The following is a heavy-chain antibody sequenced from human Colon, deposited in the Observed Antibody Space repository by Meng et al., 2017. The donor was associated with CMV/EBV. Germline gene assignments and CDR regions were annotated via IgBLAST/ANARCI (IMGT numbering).Heavy chain of an antibody. CDR1: GYTFSTFG. D-gene: IGHD3-3*01. J-gene: IGHJ4*02. V-gene: IGHV1-18*01. CDR3: VRAFDDGSGQFRDF. Sequence: ASVKVSCKASGYTFSTFGISWVRQAPGQGPEWMGWISPYSGQTNSAQKFQGRLTLTTDTSTSTAYMDLRRLRSDDTAVYYCVRAFDDGSGQFRDFWGQGTPDTVSS. CDR2: ISPYSGQT.